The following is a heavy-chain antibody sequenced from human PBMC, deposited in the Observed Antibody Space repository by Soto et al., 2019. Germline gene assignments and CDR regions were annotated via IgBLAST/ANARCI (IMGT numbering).Heavy chain of an antibody. V-gene: IGHV3-74*01. J-gene: IGHJ4*02. CDR2: IDGDVGTDCPAI. Sequence: EVQLVESGGGLVQPGGSLRISCAASGFTITRYWMHWVRQAPGKGLVWVSRIDGDVGTDCPAIDYADSVRGRFTFSRDNAKNTVYLQMNSLGAEDTGVYDCVRDSHGEYWGQGTLVTVS. CDR1: GFTITRYW. CDR3: VRDSHGEY.